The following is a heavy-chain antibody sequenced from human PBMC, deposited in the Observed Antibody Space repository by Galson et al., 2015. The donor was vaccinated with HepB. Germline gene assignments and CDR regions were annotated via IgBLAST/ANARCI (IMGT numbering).Heavy chain of an antibody. D-gene: IGHD2-2*01. V-gene: IGHV2-26*01. CDR1: GFSLSNARMG. J-gene: IGHJ3*02. Sequence: PALVKPTQTLTLTCTVSGFSLSNARMGVSWIRQPPGKALEWLAHIFSNDEKSYSTSLKSRLTISKDPSKSQVVLTMTNMDPVDTATYYCARIGTGVPVDGAFDIWGQGTMVTVSS. CDR3: ARIGTGVPVDGAFDI. CDR2: IFSNDEK.